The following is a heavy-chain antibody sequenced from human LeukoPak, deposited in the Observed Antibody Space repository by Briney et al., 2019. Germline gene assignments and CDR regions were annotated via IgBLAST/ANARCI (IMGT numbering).Heavy chain of an antibody. V-gene: IGHV4-31*03. D-gene: IGHD1-7*01. CDR3: ATRNVITGTTDYAFDI. J-gene: IGHJ3*02. CDR2: IYYSGST. CDR1: GGSISSGGYY. Sequence: SETLSLTCTVSGGSISSGGYYWSWSRQHPGKGLEWIGYIYYSGSTYYNPSLKSRVTISVDTSKNQFSLKLSSVTAADTAVYYCATRNVITGTTDYAFDIWGQGTMVTVSS.